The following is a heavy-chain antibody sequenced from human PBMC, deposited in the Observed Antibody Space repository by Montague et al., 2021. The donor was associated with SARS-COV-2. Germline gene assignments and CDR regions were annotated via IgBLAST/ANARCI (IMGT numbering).Heavy chain of an antibody. D-gene: IGHD2-2*02. CDR3: ARDPSRQPLLYPIGDYYYGMDV. CDR1: GGSISSSSYY. J-gene: IGHJ6*02. V-gene: IGHV4-39*07. Sequence: SETLSLTCTVSGGSISSSSYYWGWIRQAPGKGLEWIGSIYYSGSTYYNPSLKSRVTISVDTSKNRLSLKLSSVTAADTAVYYCARDPSRQPLLYPIGDYYYGMDVWGQGTTVTVSS. CDR2: IYYSGST.